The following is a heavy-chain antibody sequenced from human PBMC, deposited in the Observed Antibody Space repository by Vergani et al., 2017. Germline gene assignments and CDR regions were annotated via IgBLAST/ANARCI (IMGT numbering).Heavy chain of an antibody. D-gene: IGHD1-26*01. CDR3: ARYSGGDSEYFQH. J-gene: IGHJ1*01. CDR1: GGSISSDNYY. V-gene: IGHV4-30-4*01. Sequence: QLQLQESGPGLVEPSETLSLTCTVSGGSISSDNYYWSWIRQPPGKGLEWIGYIYYSGFTYYNPSLKSRVSISVDTSKNQFSLKLSSVTAADTAVYYCARYSGGDSEYFQHWGQGTLVTVSS. CDR2: IYYSGFT.